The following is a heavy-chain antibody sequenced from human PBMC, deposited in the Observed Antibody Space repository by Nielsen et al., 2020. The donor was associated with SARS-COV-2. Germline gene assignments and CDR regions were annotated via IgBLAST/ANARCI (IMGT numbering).Heavy chain of an antibody. Sequence: WIRQSPSRGLELLGRTYYRSKWYNDYAVSVKSRITINPDTSKNQFSLHLNSVTPEDTAVYYCARARGAYGDYYYYYYTDVWGKGTTVTVSS. D-gene: IGHD4-17*01. V-gene: IGHV6-1*01. CDR2: TYYRSKWYN. CDR3: ARARGAYGDYYYYYYTDV. J-gene: IGHJ6*03.